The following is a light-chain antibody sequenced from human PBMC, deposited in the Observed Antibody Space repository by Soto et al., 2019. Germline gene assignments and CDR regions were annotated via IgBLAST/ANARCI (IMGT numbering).Light chain of an antibody. CDR1: QSVSSS. CDR3: QQRSNWQGT. CDR2: DTS. J-gene: IGKJ1*01. Sequence: EIVLTQAPATLSLSPGERATLSCRASQSVSSSLAWYQQKPGQAPRLLIYDTSNRATGIPARFCVSGSVTDFTLTISSLEPEDFAVYYCQQRSNWQGTFGQGTKVEIK. V-gene: IGKV3-11*01.